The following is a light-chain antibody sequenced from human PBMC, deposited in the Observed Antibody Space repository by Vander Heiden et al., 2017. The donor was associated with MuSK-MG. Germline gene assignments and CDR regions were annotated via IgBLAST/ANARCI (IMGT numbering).Light chain of an antibody. CDR2: KAS. Sequence: DIHMTQSPSTLSASVGDRVSITCRASQSISSWLTWYQQKPGKAPKLLIYKASNLESGVPSRFSGSGSGTEFTLTISGLQPDDFATYYCQQYNVYWSWTFGQGTKVEIK. J-gene: IGKJ1*01. CDR3: QQYNVYWSWT. CDR1: QSISSW. V-gene: IGKV1-5*03.